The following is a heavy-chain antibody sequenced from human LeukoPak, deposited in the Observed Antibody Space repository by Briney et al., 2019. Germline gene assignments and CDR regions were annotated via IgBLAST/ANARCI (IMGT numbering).Heavy chain of an antibody. CDR3: ARLPRRYYYYYMDV. J-gene: IGHJ6*03. Sequence: SETLSLTCAVYGGSFSGYYWSWIRQPPGKGLEWIGEINHSGSTNYNPSLKSRVTISVDTSKNQFSLKLSSVTAADTAVYYCARLPRRYYYYYMDVWGKGTTVTISS. CDR2: INHSGST. V-gene: IGHV4-34*01. CDR1: GGSFSGYY.